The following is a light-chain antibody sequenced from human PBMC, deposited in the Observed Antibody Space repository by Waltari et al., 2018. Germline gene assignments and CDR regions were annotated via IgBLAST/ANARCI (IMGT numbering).Light chain of an antibody. CDR1: QNIASS. CDR2: YAS. CDR3: QQSSSFPLT. J-gene: IGKJ4*01. Sequence: EIVMTQSPAVRSVTLKEKVTITCQASQNIASSLHWFQQKPDQSPKLLIQYASQSISGVPSRFSGSGSGTDFTLTINSLEAEDAATYYCQQSSSFPLTFGGGTKVEIK. V-gene: IGKV6-21*02.